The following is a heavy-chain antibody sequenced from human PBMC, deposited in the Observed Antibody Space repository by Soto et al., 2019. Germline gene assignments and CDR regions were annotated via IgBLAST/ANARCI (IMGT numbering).Heavy chain of an antibody. D-gene: IGHD7-27*01. J-gene: IGHJ4*02. Sequence: SETLSLTCSVSGGSVRTGSYHWSWIRQPPGKGLEWIGFIPNNGSPDYNPSLKSRVVVSIDRSKNQFSLKVNSVTAADTAVYFCARIGWGGDSWGQGTQVTVSS. CDR2: IPNNGSP. CDR1: GGSVRTGSYH. CDR3: ARIGWGGDS. V-gene: IGHV4-61*01.